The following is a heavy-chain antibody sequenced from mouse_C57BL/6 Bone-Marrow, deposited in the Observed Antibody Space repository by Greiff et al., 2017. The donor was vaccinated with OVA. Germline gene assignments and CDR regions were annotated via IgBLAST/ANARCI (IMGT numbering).Heavy chain of an antibody. J-gene: IGHJ3*01. V-gene: IGHV1-80*01. Sequence: VHLVESGAELVKPGASVKISCKASGYAFSSYWMNWVKQRPGKGLEWIGQIYPGDGDTNYNGKFKGKATLTADKSSSTAYMQLSSLTSEDSAVYFCAVWSNFAYWGQGTLVTVSA. CDR3: AVWSNFAY. CDR1: GYAFSSYW. D-gene: IGHD2-10*02. CDR2: IYPGDGDT.